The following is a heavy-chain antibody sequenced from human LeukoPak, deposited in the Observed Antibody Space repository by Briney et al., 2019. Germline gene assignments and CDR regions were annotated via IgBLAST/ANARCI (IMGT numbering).Heavy chain of an antibody. CDR1: GLTFSSYA. J-gene: IGHJ4*02. CDR3: AKPMAMDSSGYYLFDY. D-gene: IGHD3-22*01. CDR2: ISGSGGST. Sequence: GGSLRLSCAASGLTFSSYAMSWVRQAPGKGLEWVSAISGSGGSTYYADSVKGRFTISRDNSKNTLYLQMNSLRAEDTAVYYCAKPMAMDSSGYYLFDYWGQGTLVTVSS. V-gene: IGHV3-23*01.